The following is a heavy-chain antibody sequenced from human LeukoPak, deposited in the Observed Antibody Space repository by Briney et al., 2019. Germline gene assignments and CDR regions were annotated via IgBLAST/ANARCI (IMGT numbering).Heavy chain of an antibody. CDR3: ARDSRAAAGVVDY. CDR2: ISSSSSYI. CDR1: GFTFSSYS. Sequence: EGSLRLSCAASGFTFSSYSMNWVRQAPGKGLEWVSSISSSSSYIYYADSVKGRFTISRDNAKNSLYLQMNSLRAEDTAVYYCARDSRAAAGVVDYWGQGTLVTVSS. J-gene: IGHJ4*02. V-gene: IGHV3-21*01. D-gene: IGHD6-13*01.